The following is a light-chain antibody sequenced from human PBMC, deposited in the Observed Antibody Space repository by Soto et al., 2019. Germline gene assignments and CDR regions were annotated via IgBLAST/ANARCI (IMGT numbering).Light chain of an antibody. J-gene: IGKJ1*01. Sequence: ETVMTHSPATLSVSRGEIAALSCRASQSVSSDLAWYQQKPGQAPRLLIYGASTRATGIPARFSGSGSGTEFTLTISSLQSEDFGVYFCQQYAGTFGQGTKVDIK. CDR2: GAS. CDR1: QSVSSD. CDR3: QQYAGT. V-gene: IGKV3-15*01.